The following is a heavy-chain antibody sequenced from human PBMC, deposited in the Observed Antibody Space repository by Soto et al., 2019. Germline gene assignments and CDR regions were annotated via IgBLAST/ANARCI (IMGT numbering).Heavy chain of an antibody. CDR2: IYCDGDK. J-gene: IGHJ4*02. D-gene: IGHD5-12*01. CDR3: VQTRKWLRFDY. CDR1: GFSLTTSGVG. Sequence: QITLKESGPTLVKPTQTLTLTCTFSGFSLTTSGVGVGWIRQPPGKALEWLALIYCDGDKRYSPSLKSRLTIRKDTSKNQVVLIMTNMDPVDTATYYCVQTRKWLRFDYGGQGTLVTVSS. V-gene: IGHV2-5*02.